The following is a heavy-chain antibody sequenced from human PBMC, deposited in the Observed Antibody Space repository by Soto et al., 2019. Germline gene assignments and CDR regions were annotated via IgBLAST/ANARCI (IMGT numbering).Heavy chain of an antibody. CDR2: IDPSDSYT. CDR1: GYSFTSYW. D-gene: IGHD6-13*01. J-gene: IGHJ6*02. Sequence: GESLKISCKGSGYSFTSYWISWVRQMPGKGLEWMGRIDPSDSYTNYSPSFQGHVTISADKSISTAYLQWSSLKASDTAMYYWASHLIAAVGTNSGRAVGGQGPTAPLPS. V-gene: IGHV5-10-1*01. CDR3: ASHLIAAVGTNSGRAV.